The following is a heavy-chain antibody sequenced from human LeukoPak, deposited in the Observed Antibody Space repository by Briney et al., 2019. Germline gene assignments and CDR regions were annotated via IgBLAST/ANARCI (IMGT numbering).Heavy chain of an antibody. CDR2: IIPILGIA. D-gene: IGHD5-24*01. J-gene: IGHJ4*02. CDR1: GGTFSSYA. CDR3: ARDLTCGYNYK. V-gene: IGHV1-69*04. Sequence: SVKVSCKASGGTFSSYAISWVRQAPGQGLEWMGRIIPILGIANYAQKFQGRVTITADKSTSTAYMELSSLRSEDTAVYYCARDLTCGYNYKWGQGTLVTVSS.